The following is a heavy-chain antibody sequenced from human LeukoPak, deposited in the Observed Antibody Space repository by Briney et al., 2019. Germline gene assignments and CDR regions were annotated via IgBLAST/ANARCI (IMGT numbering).Heavy chain of an antibody. CDR3: ARLIDYYDSSGSPTYGTFDI. CDR1: GGSISSSSDY. CDR2: IYYSGST. Sequence: SETLSLTCTVSGGSISSSSDYWGWIRQPPGKGLEWIGSIYYSGSTYFNPSLKSRVTISVDTSKNQFSLKLSSVTAADTAVYYCARLIDYYDSSGSPTYGTFDIWGQGTMVTVSS. D-gene: IGHD3-22*01. V-gene: IGHV4-39*07. J-gene: IGHJ3*02.